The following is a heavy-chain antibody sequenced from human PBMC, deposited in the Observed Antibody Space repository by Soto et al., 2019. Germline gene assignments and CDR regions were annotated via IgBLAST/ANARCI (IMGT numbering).Heavy chain of an antibody. Sequence: QVPLVQSGAEVKKPGSSVKVSCKASGGTFNVYTIIWVRQASGQGLEWMGRIIPMLAITSYAQRFQGRVTLTADTSTTTAYMELSSLTSEDTAVYYCALGSWSGETFDIWGEGTLVTVSS. D-gene: IGHD6-13*01. CDR2: IIPMLAIT. V-gene: IGHV1-69*02. J-gene: IGHJ3*02. CDR3: ALGSWSGETFDI. CDR1: GGTFNVYT.